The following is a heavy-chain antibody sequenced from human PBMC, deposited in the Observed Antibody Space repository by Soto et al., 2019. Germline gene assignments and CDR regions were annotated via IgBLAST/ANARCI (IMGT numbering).Heavy chain of an antibody. V-gene: IGHV3-33*01. Sequence: PGGSLRLSCAASGFTFSSYGMHWVRQAPGKGLEWVAVIWYAGSNRYYAGSVKGRFTISRDNSKNTMYLQMNSLRAGDTAVYYCARASLLGGYGLLDYGGQGTLVTVSS. CDR1: GFTFSSYG. CDR2: IWYAGSNR. CDR3: ARASLLGGYGLLDY. J-gene: IGHJ4*02. D-gene: IGHD5-12*01.